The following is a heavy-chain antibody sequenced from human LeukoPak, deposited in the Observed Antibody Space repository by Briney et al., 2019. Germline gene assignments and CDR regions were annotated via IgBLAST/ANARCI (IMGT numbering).Heavy chain of an antibody. CDR2: IYHSGST. V-gene: IGHV4-4*02. D-gene: IGHD3-10*01. CDR3: ARSMVRGTYYLRYYYYGMDV. Sequence: SETLSFTCAVSGGSISSSNWWSWVRPPPGKGLEWIGEIYHSGSTNYNPSLKSRVTISVDKSKNQFSLKLRSVTAADTAVYYCARSMVRGTYYLRYYYYGMDVWGQGTTVTVSS. J-gene: IGHJ6*02. CDR1: GGSISSSNW.